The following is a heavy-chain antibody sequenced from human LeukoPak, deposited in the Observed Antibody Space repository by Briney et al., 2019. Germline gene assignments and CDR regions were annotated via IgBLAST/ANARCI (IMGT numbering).Heavy chain of an antibody. CDR1: GFTFSSYA. CDR2: VSVSGSST. Sequence: GGSLRLSCAASGFTFSSYAMSWVRQAPGKGLEWVSAVSVSGSSTYYADSVKGRFTISRDNSKNTLYLQMNSLRAEDTAVYYCGKDTGVPAAMVDYWGQGTLVTVSS. CDR3: GKDTGVPAAMVDY. V-gene: IGHV3-23*01. D-gene: IGHD2-2*01. J-gene: IGHJ4*02.